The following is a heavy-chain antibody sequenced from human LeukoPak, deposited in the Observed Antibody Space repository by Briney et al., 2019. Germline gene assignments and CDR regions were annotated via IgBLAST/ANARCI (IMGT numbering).Heavy chain of an antibody. V-gene: IGHV3-30*18. CDR1: GFTFSSYG. J-gene: IGHJ4*02. CDR3: AKDSGSGSYSTFDY. Sequence: GRSLRLSCAASGFTFSSYGMHWVRQAPGKGLEWVAVISYDESNKYYADSVKGRFTISRDNSKNTLYLQMNSLRAEDTAVYYCAKDSGSGSYSTFDYWGQGTLVTVSS. CDR2: ISYDESNK. D-gene: IGHD3-10*01.